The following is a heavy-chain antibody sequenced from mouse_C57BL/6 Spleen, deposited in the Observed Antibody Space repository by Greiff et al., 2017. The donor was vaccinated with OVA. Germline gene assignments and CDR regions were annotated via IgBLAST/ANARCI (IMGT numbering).Heavy chain of an antibody. V-gene: IGHV3-6*01. CDR1: GYSITSGYY. CDR2: ISYDGSN. Sequence: EVKLVESGPGLVKPSQSLSLTCSVTGYSITSGYYWNWIRQFPGNKLEWMGYISYDGSNNYNPSLKNRISITRDTSKNQFFLKLNSVTTEDTATYYCAREGGYDYVYFDYWGQGTTLTVSS. D-gene: IGHD2-4*01. CDR3: AREGGYDYVYFDY. J-gene: IGHJ2*01.